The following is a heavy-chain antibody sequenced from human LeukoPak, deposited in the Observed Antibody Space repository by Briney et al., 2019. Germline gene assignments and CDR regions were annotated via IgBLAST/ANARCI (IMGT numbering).Heavy chain of an antibody. J-gene: IGHJ6*03. CDR2: IIPIFGTA. D-gene: IGHD2-2*01. Sequence: ASVKVSCKASGGTFSSYAISWVRQAPGQGLEWMGGIIPIFGTANYAQKFQGRVTITADKSTSTAYMELSSLRSEDTAVYYCAAGGWRYCSSTSCFDMDVWGKGTTVTISS. CDR1: GGTFSSYA. CDR3: AAGGWRYCSSTSCFDMDV. V-gene: IGHV1-69*06.